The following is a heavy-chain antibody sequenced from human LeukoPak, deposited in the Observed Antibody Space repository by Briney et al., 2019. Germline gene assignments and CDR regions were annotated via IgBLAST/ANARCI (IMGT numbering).Heavy chain of an antibody. CDR2: INPNSGGT. D-gene: IGHD3-22*01. CDR1: GYTSTGYY. CDR3: ARISSSGYYYDDYYYGMDV. J-gene: IGHJ6*02. V-gene: IGHV1-2*02. Sequence: ASVKVSCKASGYTSTGYYMHWVRQAPGQGLEWMGWINPNSGGTNYAQKFQGRVTMTRDTSISTAYMELSRLRSDDTAVYYCARISSSGYYYDDYYYGMDVWGQGTTVTVSS.